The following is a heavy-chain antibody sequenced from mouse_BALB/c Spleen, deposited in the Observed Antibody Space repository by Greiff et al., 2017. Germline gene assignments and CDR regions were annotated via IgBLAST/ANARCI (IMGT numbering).Heavy chain of an antibody. CDR1: GYSITSDYA. CDR3: ARSLYYYGSSYGYAMDY. V-gene: IGHV3-2*02. Sequence: EVQLQQSGPGLVKPSQSLSLTCTVTGYSITSDYAWNWIRQFPGNKLEWMGYISYSGSTSYNPSLKSRISITRDTSKNQFFLQLNSVTTEDTATYYCARSLYYYGSSYGYAMDYWGQGTSVTVSS. J-gene: IGHJ4*01. D-gene: IGHD1-1*01. CDR2: ISYSGST.